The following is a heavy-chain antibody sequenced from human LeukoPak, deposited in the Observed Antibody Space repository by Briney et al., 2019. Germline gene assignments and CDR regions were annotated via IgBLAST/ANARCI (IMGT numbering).Heavy chain of an antibody. J-gene: IGHJ4*02. V-gene: IGHV4-38-2*01. CDR2: MSHSGST. Sequence: SETLSLTCAVSGYSITSGFSRGWIRQPPGKGLEWIGAMSHSGSTDFNPSLKSRVSISVDTSKNQFSLKLTSVTAADTAFYYCARQVEQGTIYYFDYWGQGTLVTVSS. CDR3: ARQVEQGTIYYFDY. D-gene: IGHD1/OR15-1a*01. CDR1: GYSITSGFS.